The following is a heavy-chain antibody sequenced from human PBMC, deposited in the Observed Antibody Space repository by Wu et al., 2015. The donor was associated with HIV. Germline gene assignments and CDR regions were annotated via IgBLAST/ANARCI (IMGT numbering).Heavy chain of an antibody. CDR2: INPNTGGR. J-gene: IGHJ6*03. Sequence: QVQLVQSGAEVKKPGASVKVSCKASGYTFTDYYIHWVRHAPGQGLEWMGCINPNTGGRDYAPKFQGRVTTTRDTSISTAYMELNRLSSDDTAVYYCVFNPAAMSVFYYYVDVVGTKGPRSPSP. V-gene: IGHV1-2*02. CDR1: GYTFTDYY. D-gene: IGHD2-2*01. CDR3: VFNPAAMSVFYYYVDV.